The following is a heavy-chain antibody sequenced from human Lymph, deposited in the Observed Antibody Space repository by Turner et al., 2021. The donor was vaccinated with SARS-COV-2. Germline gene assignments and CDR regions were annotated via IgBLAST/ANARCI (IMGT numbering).Heavy chain of an antibody. Sequence: QVQLVQSGAEVKKPGASVKVSCKASGYTFTSYDINWVRQATGQGLEWMGGMNPNSGNTGKAQKFQGRVTMTRNISISTAYMELSTLRSEDTAVYYCARGRYSGGGMDVWGQGTTVTVSS. CDR1: GYTFTSYD. J-gene: IGHJ6*02. CDR2: MNPNSGNT. CDR3: ARGRYSGGGMDV. D-gene: IGHD1-26*01. V-gene: IGHV1-8*01.